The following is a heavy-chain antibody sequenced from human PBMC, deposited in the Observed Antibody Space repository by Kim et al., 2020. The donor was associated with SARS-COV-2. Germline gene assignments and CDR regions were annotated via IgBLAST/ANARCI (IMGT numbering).Heavy chain of an antibody. CDR1: GFTFSSYG. V-gene: IGHV3-33*01. D-gene: IGHD6-13*01. Sequence: GGSLRLSCAASGFTFSSYGMHWVRQAPGKGLEWVAVIWYDGSNKYYADSVKGRFTISRDNSKNTLYLQMNSLRAEDTAVYYCARDLGIAAAGFQHWGQGTLVTVSS. CDR3: ARDLGIAAAGFQH. CDR2: IWYDGSNK. J-gene: IGHJ1*01.